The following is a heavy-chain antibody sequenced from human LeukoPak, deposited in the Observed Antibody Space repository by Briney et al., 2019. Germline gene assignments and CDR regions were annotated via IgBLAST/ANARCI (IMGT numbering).Heavy chain of an antibody. CDR2: ISYDGSNK. Sequence: GGSLRLSCAASGFTFSSYAMHWVRQAPGKGLEWVAVISYDGSNKYYADSVKGRFTISRDNSKNTLYLQMNSLRAEDTAVYYCAKSHQLTATYYFDYWGQGTLVTVSS. V-gene: IGHV3-30-3*02. D-gene: IGHD2-2*01. CDR1: GFTFSSYA. J-gene: IGHJ4*02. CDR3: AKSHQLTATYYFDY.